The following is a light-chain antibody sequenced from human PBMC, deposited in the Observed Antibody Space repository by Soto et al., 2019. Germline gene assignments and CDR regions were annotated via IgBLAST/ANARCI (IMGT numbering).Light chain of an antibody. CDR2: AAS. V-gene: IGKV1-39*01. CDR3: QHYNSYSEA. J-gene: IGKJ1*01. Sequence: DIQMTQSPSSLSASVGDRFTITCRAIQSISSYLNWYQQKPGKAPKLLIYAASSLQSGVPSRFSGSGSGTEFTLTISSLQPDDFATYYCQHYNSYSEAFGQGTKVDNK. CDR1: QSISSY.